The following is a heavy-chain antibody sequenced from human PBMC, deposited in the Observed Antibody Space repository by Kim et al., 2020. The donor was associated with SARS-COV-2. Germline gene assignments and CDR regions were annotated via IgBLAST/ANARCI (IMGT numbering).Heavy chain of an antibody. CDR3: ARKKDV. V-gene: IGHV4-39*07. CDR1: GGSISSSTYY. Sequence: SETLSLTCTVSGGSISSSTYYWAWIRQPPGKGLEWIGNIYYSGSTYYNPSLKSRVTISVDTSKNQFSLKLTSVTAADTAVYYCARKKDVWGQGATGTVSS. J-gene: IGHJ6*02. CDR2: IYYSGST.